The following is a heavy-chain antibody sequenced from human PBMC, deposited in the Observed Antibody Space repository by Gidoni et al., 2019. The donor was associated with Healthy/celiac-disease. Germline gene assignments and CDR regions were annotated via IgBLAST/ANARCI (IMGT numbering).Heavy chain of an antibody. CDR3: ARDLRQDFDWSEGMDV. CDR2: IYYSGST. V-gene: IGHV4-30-4*01. J-gene: IGHJ6*02. CDR1: GGSISSGDYY. Sequence: QVQLQESGPGLVKPSQTLSLTCTVSGGSISSGDYYWSWIRQPPGKGLEWIGYIYYSGSTYYNPSLKSRVTISVDTSKNQFSLKLSSVTAADTAVYYCARDLRQDFDWSEGMDVWGQGTTVTVSS. D-gene: IGHD3-9*01.